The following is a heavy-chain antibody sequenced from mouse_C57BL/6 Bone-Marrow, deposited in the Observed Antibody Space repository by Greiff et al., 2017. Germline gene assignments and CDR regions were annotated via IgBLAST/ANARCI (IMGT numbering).Heavy chain of an antibody. CDR2: ISSGGSYT. Sequence: EVKLVESGGDLVKPGGSLKLSCAASGFTFSSYGMSWVRQTPDKRLEWVANISSGGSYTYYPDSVKGRFTISRDNAKNTLYLQMSSLKSEDTAMYYCARGPTVRSDYWGQGTTLTVSS. V-gene: IGHV5-6*01. CDR3: ARGPTVRSDY. D-gene: IGHD1-1*01. CDR1: GFTFSSYG. J-gene: IGHJ2*01.